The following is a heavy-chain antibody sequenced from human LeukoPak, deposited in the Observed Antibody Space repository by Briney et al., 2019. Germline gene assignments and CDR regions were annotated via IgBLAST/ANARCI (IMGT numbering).Heavy chain of an antibody. V-gene: IGHV3-30*18. Sequence: GGSLRLSCAASGFTFSSYGMHWVRQAPGKGLEWVAVMSYDGSNQYYADSVKGRFTISRDNSKNTLYLQMNSLRPEDTAVYYCAKVYSSGWQLHYYGMDVWGQGTTVTVSS. D-gene: IGHD6-19*01. CDR3: AKVYSSGWQLHYYGMDV. CDR2: MSYDGSNQ. J-gene: IGHJ6*02. CDR1: GFTFSSYG.